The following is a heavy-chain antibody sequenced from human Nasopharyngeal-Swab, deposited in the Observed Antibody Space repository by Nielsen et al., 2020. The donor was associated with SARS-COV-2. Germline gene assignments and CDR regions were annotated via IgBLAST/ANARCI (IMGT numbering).Heavy chain of an antibody. CDR2: INTTTGNP. V-gene: IGHV7-4-1*02. D-gene: IGHD6-13*01. CDR3: ARDGGSSWFYYYGMDV. J-gene: IGHJ6*02. CDR1: GYTFTSYA. Sequence: ASVKVSSKASGYTFTSYAMNWVRQAPGQGLEWMGWINTTTGNPTYAQGFTGRFVFSLDTSVSTAYLQISSLKAEDTAVYYCARDGGSSWFYYYGMDVWGQGTTVTVSS.